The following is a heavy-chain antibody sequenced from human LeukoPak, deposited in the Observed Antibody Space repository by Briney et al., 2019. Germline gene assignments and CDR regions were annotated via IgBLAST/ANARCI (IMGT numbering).Heavy chain of an antibody. CDR3: ARPKAWGPGDYGDYAAFDI. V-gene: IGHV4-59*08. Sequence: SETLSLTCTVSGGSISSYYWSWIRQPPGKGLEWIGYIYYSGSTNYNPSPKSRVTISVDTSKNQFSLKLSSVTAADTAVYYCARPKAWGPGDYGDYAAFDIWGQGTMVTVSS. CDR2: IYYSGST. CDR1: GGSISSYY. J-gene: IGHJ3*02. D-gene: IGHD4-17*01.